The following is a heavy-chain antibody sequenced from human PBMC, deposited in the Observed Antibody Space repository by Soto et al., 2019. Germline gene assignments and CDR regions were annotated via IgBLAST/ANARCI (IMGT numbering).Heavy chain of an antibody. Sequence: SETLSLTCTVSGGSISSGGYYWSWIRQHPGKGLEWIGYIYYSGSTYYNPSLKSRVTISVDTSKNQFSLKLSSVTAADTAVYYCARVPRYYYYGMDVWGQGTTVTVSS. CDR2: IYYSGST. V-gene: IGHV4-31*03. CDR1: GGSISSGGYY. CDR3: ARVPRYYYYGMDV. J-gene: IGHJ6*02.